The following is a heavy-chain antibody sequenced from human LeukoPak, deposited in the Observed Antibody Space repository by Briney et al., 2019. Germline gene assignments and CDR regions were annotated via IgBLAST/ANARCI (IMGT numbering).Heavy chain of an antibody. CDR3: AKEVVVRGVILGYFDY. CDR1: GFTFSSYA. J-gene: IGHJ4*02. CDR2: ISGSGGST. Sequence: GGSLRLSCAASGFTFSSYAMSWVRQAPGKGLEWVSAISGSGGSTYYADSVEGRFTISRDNSKNTLYLQMNSLRAEDTAVYYCAKEVVVRGVILGYFDYWGQGTLVTVSS. V-gene: IGHV3-23*01. D-gene: IGHD3-10*01.